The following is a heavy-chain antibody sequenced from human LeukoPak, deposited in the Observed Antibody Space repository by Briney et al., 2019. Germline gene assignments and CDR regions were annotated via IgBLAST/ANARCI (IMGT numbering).Heavy chain of an antibody. Sequence: ASETLSLTCTVSGGSFSSSSYYWGWIRQPPGKGLEWIGTIYYSGYTYYNSSLKSRVTISVDTSKNQFSLKLSSVTAADTAVYYCAKHYMGSSYNRGLDYWGQGTLVTVSS. D-gene: IGHD3-10*01. V-gene: IGHV4-39*01. CDR1: GGSFSSSSYY. J-gene: IGHJ4*02. CDR2: IYYSGYT. CDR3: AKHYMGSSYNRGLDY.